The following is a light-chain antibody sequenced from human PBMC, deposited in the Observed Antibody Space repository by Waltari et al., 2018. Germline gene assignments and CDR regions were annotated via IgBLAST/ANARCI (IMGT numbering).Light chain of an antibody. CDR3: SSYAGNNIYV. V-gene: IGLV2-8*01. J-gene: IGLJ1*01. CDR2: EVS. CDR1: SSDVGGYNY. Sequence: QSALTQPPSASGSPGQSVTISCTGTSSDVGGYNYVSWYQQHPGKAPKLMISEVSKRLSGVPDRFSGSKSGNTASLTVSGLQAEDEADYYCSSYAGNNIYVFGAGTKVTVL.